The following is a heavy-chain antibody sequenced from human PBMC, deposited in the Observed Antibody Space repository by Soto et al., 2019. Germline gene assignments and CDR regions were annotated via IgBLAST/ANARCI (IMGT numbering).Heavy chain of an antibody. CDR3: AANPRGYGDYLDYYYYMDV. CDR2: ISGSGGST. V-gene: IGHV3-23*01. CDR1: GFTFSSYA. Sequence: GGSLRLSCAASGFTFSSYAMSWVRQAPGKGLEWVSAISGSGGSTYYADSVKGRFTISRDNSKNTLYLQMNSLRAEDTAVYYCAANPRGYGDYLDYYYYMDVWGKGTTVTVSS. D-gene: IGHD4-17*01. J-gene: IGHJ6*03.